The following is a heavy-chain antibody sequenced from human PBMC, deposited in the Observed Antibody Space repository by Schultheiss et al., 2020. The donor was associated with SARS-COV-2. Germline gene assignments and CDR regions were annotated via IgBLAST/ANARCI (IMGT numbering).Heavy chain of an antibody. CDR2: ISYDGSNK. D-gene: IGHD6-13*01. Sequence: GGSLRLSCAASGFTFSSYAMHWVRQAPGKGLEWVAVISYDGSNKYYADSVKGRFTISRDNSKNTLYLQMNSLKTEDTAVYYCARGPGIAAAGTYYYYYGMDVWGQGTTVTVSS. V-gene: IGHV3-30-3*01. CDR1: GFTFSSYA. CDR3: ARGPGIAAAGTYYYYYGMDV. J-gene: IGHJ6*02.